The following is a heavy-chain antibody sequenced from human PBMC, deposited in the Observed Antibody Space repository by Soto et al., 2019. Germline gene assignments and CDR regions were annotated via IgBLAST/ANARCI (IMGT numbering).Heavy chain of an antibody. CDR2: IWYDGSNK. V-gene: IGHV3-33*01. Sequence: GGSLRLSCAASGFTFSSYGMHWVRQAPGKGLEWVAVIWYDGSNKYYADSVKGRFTISRDNSKNTLYLQMNSLRAEDTAVYYCTRSSSWGFWFDPWGQGTLVTVSS. CDR1: GFTFSSYG. D-gene: IGHD6-13*01. J-gene: IGHJ5*02. CDR3: TRSSSWGFWFDP.